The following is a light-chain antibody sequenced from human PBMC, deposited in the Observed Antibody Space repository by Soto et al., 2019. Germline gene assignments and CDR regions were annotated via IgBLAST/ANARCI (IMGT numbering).Light chain of an antibody. V-gene: IGLV1-44*01. CDR1: SSNIGSNT. J-gene: IGLJ3*02. CDR3: VAWDDSLNGWV. Sequence: QSVLTQPPSASGAPGQRVTISCSGSSSNIGSNTVNWYQQFPGTAPKLLIHTNNQRPSGVPDRFSGSKSCTSASLAISGPPSEVWADYYCVAWDDSLNGWVFGGGPQLTVL. CDR2: TNN.